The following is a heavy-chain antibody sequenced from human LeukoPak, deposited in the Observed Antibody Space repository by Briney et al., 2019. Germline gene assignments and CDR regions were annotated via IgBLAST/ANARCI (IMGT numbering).Heavy chain of an antibody. D-gene: IGHD1-26*01. CDR1: GGSISSCY. Sequence: SETLSLTCTVSGGSISSCYWSWIRQPPGKGLEWIGYMYYSGSTNYNPSTNYNPSLKSRVTISVDTSKNQFSLKLGSVTAADTAVYYCARDVGATPGYFDYWGQGTLVTVSS. CDR3: ARDVGATPGYFDY. CDR2: MYYSGST. V-gene: IGHV4-59*01. J-gene: IGHJ4*02.